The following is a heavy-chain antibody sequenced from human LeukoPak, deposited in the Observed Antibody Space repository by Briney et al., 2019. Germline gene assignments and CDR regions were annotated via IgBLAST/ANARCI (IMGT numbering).Heavy chain of an antibody. CDR3: AKDLPTDSSGSLDY. V-gene: IGHV3-30*18. Sequence: GGSLRLSCAASGFTFSSYGMHWVRQAPGKGLEWVAVISYDGSNKYYADSVKGRFTISRDNSKNTLYLQMNSLRAEDTAVYYCAKDLPTDSSGSLDYWGQGALVTVSS. J-gene: IGHJ4*02. CDR1: GFTFSSYG. D-gene: IGHD3-22*01. CDR2: ISYDGSNK.